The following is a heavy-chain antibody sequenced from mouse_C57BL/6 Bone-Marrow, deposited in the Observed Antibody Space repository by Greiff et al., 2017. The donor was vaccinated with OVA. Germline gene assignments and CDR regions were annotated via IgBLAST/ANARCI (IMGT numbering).Heavy chain of an antibody. CDR1: GFTFSNYW. V-gene: IGHV6-3*01. CDR3: TRSYYAMDY. CDR2: IRLKSDNYAT. J-gene: IGHJ4*01. Sequence: EVMLVESGGGLVQPGGSMKLSCVASGFTFSNYWMNWVRQSPEKGLEWVAQIRLKSDNYATNYAESVKGRFTISRDDSKSRVYLKMNNLRAEDTGIYYCTRSYYAMDYWGQGTSVTVSS.